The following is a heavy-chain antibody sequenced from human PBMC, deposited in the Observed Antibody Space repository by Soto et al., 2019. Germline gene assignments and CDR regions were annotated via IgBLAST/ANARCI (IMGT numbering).Heavy chain of an antibody. Sequence: QVQLQESGPGLVKPSGTLSLTCAVSGGSISSSNWWSWVRQPPGKGLEWIGEIYHSGSTNYNPSLKSRVTISVDKSKNQFSLKLSSVTAADTVVYYCASSLVVPAAMKGYYYYGMDVWGQGTTVTVSS. CDR3: ASSLVVPAAMKGYYYYGMDV. CDR2: IYHSGST. V-gene: IGHV4-4*02. CDR1: GGSISSSNW. D-gene: IGHD2-2*01. J-gene: IGHJ6*02.